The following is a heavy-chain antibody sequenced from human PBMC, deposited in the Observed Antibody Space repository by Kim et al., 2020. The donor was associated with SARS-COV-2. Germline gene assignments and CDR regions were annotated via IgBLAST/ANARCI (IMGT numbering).Heavy chain of an antibody. CDR1: GFTFSSYW. CDR2: RKQDGNQK. V-gene: IGHV3-7*01. J-gene: IGHJ3*02. D-gene: IGHD6-19*01. CDR3: ARDGDLYSSGKDAFDI. Sequence: GGTLRLSCAASGFTFSSYWMTWVRQAPGKGMEWVANRKQDGNQKYYVDSAQGRFTISRENAKNSMYLKMNSLRAEDTAVYYCARDGDLYSSGKDAFDIWGQGKMVTVSS.